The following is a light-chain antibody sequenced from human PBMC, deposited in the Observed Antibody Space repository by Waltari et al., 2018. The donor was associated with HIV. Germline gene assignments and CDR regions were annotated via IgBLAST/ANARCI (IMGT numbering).Light chain of an antibody. CDR3: QQYNNWPGIT. CDR1: QSTNNN. V-gene: IGKV3-15*01. J-gene: IGKJ3*01. Sequence: EILMTQSPATLSVSTGERATLSCRASQSTNNNLAGYQQKPGQAPRLLIYGASTGATGIPARFSGSGSGTEFTLTISSLQSEDFAVYYCQQYNNWPGITFGPGTKVDIK. CDR2: GAS.